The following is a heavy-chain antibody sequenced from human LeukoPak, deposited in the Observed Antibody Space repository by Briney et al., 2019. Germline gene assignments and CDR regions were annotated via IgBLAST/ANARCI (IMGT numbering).Heavy chain of an antibody. J-gene: IGHJ6*03. CDR1: GFTFSTFA. Sequence: GGSLRLSCAASGFTFSTFAMIWVRQPPGKGLEWVSSIFPGGGEIHVADSVKGRFTISRDNSKNTLYLQMNSLRGEDTAVYYCASTTAAGTYYYYYMDVWGKGTTVTISS. CDR2: IFPGGGEI. CDR3: ASTTAAGTYYYYYMDV. V-gene: IGHV3-23*01. D-gene: IGHD6-13*01.